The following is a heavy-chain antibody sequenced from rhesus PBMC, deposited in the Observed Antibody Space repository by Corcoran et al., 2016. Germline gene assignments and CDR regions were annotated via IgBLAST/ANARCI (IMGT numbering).Heavy chain of an antibody. J-gene: IGHJ5-1*01. D-gene: IGHD3-16*01. Sequence: QVKLQQWGEGLVKPSETLSLTCAVYGGSISGYYYWSWIRQDPGKGLEWIGNIDVNSATTNYNPSLKNRVTMSKDTSKNQFSLKLSSVTAADTAVYYCARDSGSYYYRNRFDVWGPGVLVTVSS. V-gene: IGHV4-73*01. CDR1: GGSISGYYY. CDR2: IDVNSATT. CDR3: ARDSGSYYYRNRFDV.